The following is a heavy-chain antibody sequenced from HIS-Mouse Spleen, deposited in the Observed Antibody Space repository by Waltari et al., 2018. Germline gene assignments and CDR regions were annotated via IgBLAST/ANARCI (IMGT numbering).Heavy chain of an antibody. J-gene: IGHJ4*02. CDR2: IYSGGST. CDR3: ARHYYYGSGSYYFDY. CDR1: GFTVSSNY. V-gene: IGHV3-53*02. Sequence: EVQLVETGGGLIQPGGSLRLSCAASGFTVSSNYMRWLRQAPGKGLEWVSVIYSGGSTYYADSVKGRFTISRDNSKNTLYLQMNSLRAEDTAVYYCARHYYYGSGSYYFDYWGQGTLVTVSS. D-gene: IGHD3-10*01.